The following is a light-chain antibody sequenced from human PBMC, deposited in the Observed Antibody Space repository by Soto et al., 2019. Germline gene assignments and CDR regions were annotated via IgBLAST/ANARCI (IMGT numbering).Light chain of an antibody. CDR1: QSINSN. CDR3: QQRGT. Sequence: EVLMTQSPATLSVSPGDRATLSCRASQSINSNLAWYQQKPGQAPRLLIYGTSTRATGITDRFSGSGSGTDFTLTISSLEPEDLAVYYCQQRGTFGPGTKVDIK. J-gene: IGKJ3*01. V-gene: IGKV3D-15*01. CDR2: GTS.